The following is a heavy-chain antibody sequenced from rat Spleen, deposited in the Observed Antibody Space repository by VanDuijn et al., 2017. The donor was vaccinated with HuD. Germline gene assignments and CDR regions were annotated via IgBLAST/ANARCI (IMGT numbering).Heavy chain of an antibody. CDR2: IIYDGSRT. CDR1: GFTFSDYN. CDR3: ARRVAATIYYVMDA. V-gene: IGHV5-7*01. Sequence: EVQLVESGGGLVQPGRSLKLSCAASGFTFSDYNMAWVRQAPKKGLEWVATIIYDGSRTYYRDSVKGRFTISRDNAKYTQYLTMDSLRSEDTDTYYGARRVAATIYYVMDAWGQGASVTVSS. D-gene: IGHD1-2*01. J-gene: IGHJ4*01.